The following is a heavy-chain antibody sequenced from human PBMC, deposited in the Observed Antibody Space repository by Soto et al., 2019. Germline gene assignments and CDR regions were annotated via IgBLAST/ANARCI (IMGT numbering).Heavy chain of an antibody. Sequence: QVQLVESGGGLVKPGGSLRLSCAASGFTFSDYYMSWIRQAPGKGLEWVSYISSSSSYTNYADSVKGRFTISRDNAKNSLSLQMNSLRAEDTAVYYCVAVAGNGRQVGGGWYFDLWGRGTLVTVSS. J-gene: IGHJ2*01. D-gene: IGHD6-19*01. CDR2: ISSSSSYT. CDR3: VAVAGNGRQVGGGWYFDL. V-gene: IGHV3-11*05. CDR1: GFTFSDYY.